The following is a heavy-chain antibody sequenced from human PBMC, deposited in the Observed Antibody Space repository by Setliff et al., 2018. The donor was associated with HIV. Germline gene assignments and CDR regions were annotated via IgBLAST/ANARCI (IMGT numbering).Heavy chain of an antibody. J-gene: IGHJ5*02. CDR3: AKRTFGSGRLDP. CDR1: GVSISDYY. Sequence: LSLTCTVSGVSISDYYWSWIRLPAGKGLEWIGQIHTTGSTNYNPSLKSRVTISMDTSKNQFSLNLNSVTATDTAVYYCAKRTFGSGRLDPWGQGTLVTSPQ. D-gene: IGHD3-16*01. V-gene: IGHV4-4*07. CDR2: IHTTGST.